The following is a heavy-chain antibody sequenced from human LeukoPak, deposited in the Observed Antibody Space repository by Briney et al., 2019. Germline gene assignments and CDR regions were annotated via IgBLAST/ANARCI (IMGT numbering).Heavy chain of an antibody. CDR2: IYYSGGT. D-gene: IGHD3-9*01. Sequence: PSETLSLTCTVSGGSISSYYWSWIRQPPGKGLEWIGYIYYSGGTNYNPSLKSRVTISVDTSKNQFSLKLSSVTAADTAVYYCARARSRKAYFDWLSHVVAFDPWGQGTLVTVSS. V-gene: IGHV4-59*01. J-gene: IGHJ5*02. CDR1: GGSISSYY. CDR3: ARARSRKAYFDWLSHVVAFDP.